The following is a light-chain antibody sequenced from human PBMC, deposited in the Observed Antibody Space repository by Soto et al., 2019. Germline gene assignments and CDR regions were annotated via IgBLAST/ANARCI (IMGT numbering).Light chain of an antibody. CDR3: SSYATSSPHV. J-gene: IGLJ1*01. V-gene: IGLV2-14*01. Sequence: QSALTQPASVSGSPGQSITISCTGTSSYIGGYNYVSWYQQHPGKVPKLMIYDVTNRPSGVSNRFSGSKSGDTASLTISDLQAEDEADYYCSSYATSSPHVFGTGTKLTVL. CDR2: DVT. CDR1: SSYIGGYNY.